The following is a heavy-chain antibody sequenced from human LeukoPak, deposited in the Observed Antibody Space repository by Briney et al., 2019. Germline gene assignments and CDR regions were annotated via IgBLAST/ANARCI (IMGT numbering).Heavy chain of an antibody. CDR1: GFTFSRYG. CDR2: IWYDGSNK. Sequence: GGSLRLYCATSGFTFSRYGMHWFAQAPGKGLEGVAVIWYDGSNKYYADSVKGRFTISRDNSKNTLYLQMNSLRAEDTAVYYCARDYYDSSGYHFDYWGQGTLVTVSS. CDR3: ARDYYDSSGYHFDY. D-gene: IGHD3-22*01. V-gene: IGHV3-33*01. J-gene: IGHJ4*02.